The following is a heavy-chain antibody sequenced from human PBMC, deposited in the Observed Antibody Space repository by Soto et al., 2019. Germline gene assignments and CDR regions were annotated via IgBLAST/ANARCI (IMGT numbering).Heavy chain of an antibody. CDR2: IYWDDDK. Sequence: QITLKESGPPLVKPTQTLTLTCTFSGFSLSTGGLGVGWIRQPPGEALEWLALIYWDDDKRYSPSLRSRLTLTTAASKNRLVLIMTNMDPVETATYYCVHSQCGGDCHRSYSSNYCSGIDVWGQGTTVTVSS. CDR1: GFSLSTGGLG. J-gene: IGHJ6*02. D-gene: IGHD2-21*02. CDR3: VHSQCGGDCHRSYSSNYCSGIDV. V-gene: IGHV2-5*02.